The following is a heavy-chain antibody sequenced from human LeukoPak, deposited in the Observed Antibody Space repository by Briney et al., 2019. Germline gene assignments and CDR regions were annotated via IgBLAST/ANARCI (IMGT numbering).Heavy chain of an antibody. CDR2: INPNSGGT. Sequence: GASVKVSCKASGYTFTGYYMHWVRQAPGQGLEWMGWINPNSGGTNYAQKFQGRVTMTRDTSISTAYMELSRLRSDDTAVYYCARAEVRFLEWSSSYMDVWGKGTTVTVSS. V-gene: IGHV1-2*02. CDR1: GYTFTGYY. J-gene: IGHJ6*03. CDR3: ARAEVRFLEWSSSYMDV. D-gene: IGHD3-3*01.